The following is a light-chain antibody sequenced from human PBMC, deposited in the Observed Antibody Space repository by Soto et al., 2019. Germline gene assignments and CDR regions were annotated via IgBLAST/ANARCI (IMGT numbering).Light chain of an antibody. Sequence: DIHMTQSPSSLSASVGYRFTITCGASQGIRNALAWYQQKPGKAPKRLIYAASSLQSGVPSRFRGSGSGREFTLTISSLQPEDFAPYYCLQHNGYPRTFGQGTKVDIK. J-gene: IGKJ1*01. CDR1: QGIRNA. CDR2: AAS. V-gene: IGKV1-17*01. CDR3: LQHNGYPRT.